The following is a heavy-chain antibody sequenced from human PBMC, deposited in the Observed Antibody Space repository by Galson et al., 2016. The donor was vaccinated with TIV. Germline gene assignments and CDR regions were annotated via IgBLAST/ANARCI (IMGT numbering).Heavy chain of an antibody. Sequence: SLRLSCAASGFTFSNYAMSWVRQAPGKGLEWVSAISGSGLGTFYADSVKGRFTISRDNSKNTLYLRMSSLRAEDAAVYYCAKDSSDTSMVLFVFQDWGQGTLVTVSS. D-gene: IGHD5-18*01. J-gene: IGHJ1*01. CDR1: GFTFSNYA. CDR3: AKDSSDTSMVLFVFQD. V-gene: IGHV3-23*01. CDR2: ISGSGLGT.